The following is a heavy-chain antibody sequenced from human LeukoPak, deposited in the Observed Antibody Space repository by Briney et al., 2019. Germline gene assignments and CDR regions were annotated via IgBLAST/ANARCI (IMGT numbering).Heavy chain of an antibody. CDR3: ARDYGGNSGLDY. CDR2: ISYDGSNK. J-gene: IGHJ4*02. CDR1: GFTFSSYA. D-gene: IGHD4-23*01. V-gene: IGHV3-30-3*01. Sequence: GGSLRLSCAASGFTFSSYAMHWVRQAPGKGLEWVAVISYDGSNKYYADSVKGRFTISRDNYKNTLYLQMNSLRAEDTAVYYCARDYGGNSGLDYWGQGTLVTVSS.